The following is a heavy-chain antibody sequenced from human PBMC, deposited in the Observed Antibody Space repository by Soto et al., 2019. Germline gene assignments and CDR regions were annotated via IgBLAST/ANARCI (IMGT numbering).Heavy chain of an antibody. V-gene: IGHV3-15*07. J-gene: IGHJ4*01. CDR2: IKSKTDGGTT. CDR3: TTDSYITIEIIRFDY. Sequence: EVQLVESGGGLVKPGGSLRLSCAASGFTFSNAWINWVRQAPGKGLEWVGRIKSKTDGGTTDFAAPVKGRFAISRDDSKNMVYLQMNSLKTEDTAVYYCTTDSYITIEIIRFDYWGHGTLVTVSS. D-gene: IGHD3-3*02. CDR1: GFTFSNAW.